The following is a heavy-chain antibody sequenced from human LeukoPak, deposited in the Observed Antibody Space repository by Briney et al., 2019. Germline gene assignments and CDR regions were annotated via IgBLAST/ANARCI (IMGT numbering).Heavy chain of an antibody. CDR1: GFTFSSYA. Sequence: TPGGSLRLSCAASGFTFSSYAMHWVRQAPGKGLEWVGRIKSKADGGTIDYAAPVKGRFTISRDDSKNTLYLQMNSLKIEDTAVYYCTNSGYRDYWGQGTLVTVSS. CDR3: TNSGYRDY. CDR2: IKSKADGGTI. J-gene: IGHJ4*02. D-gene: IGHD3-22*01. V-gene: IGHV3-15*01.